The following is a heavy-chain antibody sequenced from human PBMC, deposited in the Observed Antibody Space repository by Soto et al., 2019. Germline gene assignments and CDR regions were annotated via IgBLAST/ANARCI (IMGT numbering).Heavy chain of an antibody. CDR3: PLSTGFPVAGTYY. Sequence: SETLSLTCTVSGGSISSGDYYWSWIRQPPGKGLEWIGYIYYSGSTYYNPSLKSRVTISVDTSRNQFSLKLSSVTAADTAVYYCPLSTGFPVAGTYYWGQGTLVTVSS. CDR1: GGSISSGDYY. CDR2: IYYSGST. D-gene: IGHD6-19*01. V-gene: IGHV4-30-4*01. J-gene: IGHJ4*02.